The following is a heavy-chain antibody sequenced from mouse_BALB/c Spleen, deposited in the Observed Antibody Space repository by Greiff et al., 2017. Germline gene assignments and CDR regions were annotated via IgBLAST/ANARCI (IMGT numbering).Heavy chain of an antibody. V-gene: IGHV1S81*02. Sequence: QVQLQQPGAELVKPGASVKLSCKASGYTFTSYYMYWVKQRPGQGLEWIGGINPSNGGTNFNEKFKSKATLTVDKSSSTAYMQLSSLTSEDSAVYYCTRYRYGGSYGYFDVWGAGTTVTVSS. D-gene: IGHD1-1*01. J-gene: IGHJ1*01. CDR1: GYTFTSYY. CDR3: TRYRYGGSYGYFDV. CDR2: INPSNGGT.